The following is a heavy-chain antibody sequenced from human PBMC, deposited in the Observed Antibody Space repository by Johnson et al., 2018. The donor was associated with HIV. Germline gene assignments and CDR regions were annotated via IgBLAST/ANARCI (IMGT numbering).Heavy chain of an antibody. CDR1: GFTFSSYA. Sequence: VQLVESGGGVVQPGRSLRLSCAASGFTFSSYAMNWVRQAPGKGLEWVSLISWDGGSTYYADSVKGRFTISRDNSKNSLYLQMNSLRAEDTALYYCAKDGGYGSGRWNAFDIWGQGTMVTVSS. CDR3: AKDGGYGSGRWNAFDI. CDR2: ISWDGGST. D-gene: IGHD3-10*01. J-gene: IGHJ3*02. V-gene: IGHV3-43D*03.